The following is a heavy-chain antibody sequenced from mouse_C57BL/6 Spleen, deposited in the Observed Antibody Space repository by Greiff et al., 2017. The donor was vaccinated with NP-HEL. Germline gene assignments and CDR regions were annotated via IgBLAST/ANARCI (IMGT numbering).Heavy chain of an antibody. CDR1: GYTFTSYW. V-gene: IGHV1-52*01. Sequence: QVQLQQSGAELVRPGSSVKLSCKASGYTFTSYWMHWVKQRPIQGLEWIGNIDPSDSETHYNQKFKDKATLTVDKSSSTAYMQLSSLTSEDSAVYYCARYDGTTGYAMDYWGQGTSVTVSS. CDR3: ARYDGTTGYAMDY. CDR2: IDPSDSET. D-gene: IGHD2-3*01. J-gene: IGHJ4*01.